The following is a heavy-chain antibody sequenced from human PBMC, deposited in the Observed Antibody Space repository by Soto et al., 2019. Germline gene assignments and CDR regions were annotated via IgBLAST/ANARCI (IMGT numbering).Heavy chain of an antibody. Sequence: EVQLVESGGGLVQPGGSLRLSCAASGFTVSSNYMSWVRQAPGKGLEWVSVIYSGGSTYYADSVQGRFTISRDNSKNTLYLQMNSRRAEDTAVYYCARDSPAVAGTRGGWFDPWGQGTLVTVSS. J-gene: IGHJ5*02. CDR3: ARDSPAVAGTRGGWFDP. CDR2: IYSGGST. CDR1: GFTVSSNY. D-gene: IGHD6-19*01. V-gene: IGHV3-66*01.